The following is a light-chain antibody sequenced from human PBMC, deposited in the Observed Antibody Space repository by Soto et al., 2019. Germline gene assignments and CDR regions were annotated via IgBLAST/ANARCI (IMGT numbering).Light chain of an antibody. CDR1: QSINTW. J-gene: IGKJ1*01. Sequence: DIQMTQSPSTLSASVGDRVTITCRASQSINTWLAWYQQKPGEAPKLLIYEGYTLERGVPSRFSGSGSGTEFTLAISSLQPDDFATFFCQQYSTYSRTFGQGTKVDVK. V-gene: IGKV1-5*03. CDR2: EGY. CDR3: QQYSTYSRT.